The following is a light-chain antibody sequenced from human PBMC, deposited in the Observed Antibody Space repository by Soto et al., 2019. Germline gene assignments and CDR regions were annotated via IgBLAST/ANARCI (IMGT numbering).Light chain of an antibody. CDR2: GNS. V-gene: IGLV1-40*01. J-gene: IGLJ2*01. CDR1: SSNIGAGYN. Sequence: QPVLTQPPSVSGAPGQRVTISCTGNSSNIGAGYNIYWYQQLPGTAPKLLIYGNSNRPSGVPDRFSGSKSGTSASLAITGLQAEDEADYYCQSYDSSLSGVVFGGGTKLTVL. CDR3: QSYDSSLSGVV.